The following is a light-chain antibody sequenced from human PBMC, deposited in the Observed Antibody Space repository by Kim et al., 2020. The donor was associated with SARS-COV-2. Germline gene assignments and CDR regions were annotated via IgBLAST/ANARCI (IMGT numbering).Light chain of an antibody. Sequence: VSPGQTASITCSGDKLGDKFAWCYRQKPGRSPVLVICQDSKRPSGIPERFSGANSGSTATLSISGARAMDEADYYCQAWDSRTNWVFGGGAQRTVL. J-gene: IGLJ3*02. CDR1: KLGDKF. CDR3: QAWDSRTNWV. V-gene: IGLV3-1*01. CDR2: QDS.